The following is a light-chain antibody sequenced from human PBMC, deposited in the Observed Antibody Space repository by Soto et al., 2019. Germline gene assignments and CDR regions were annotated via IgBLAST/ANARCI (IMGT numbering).Light chain of an antibody. Sequence: EIVLTQSPATLSLSPGERATLSCTASQSVNSYLAWYQHRPGQAPRLLIYDTFNRATGVPARFSGSGSGTDFTLTISRLEPEDFAFYYCQQYGDSPSTFGGGTKVDIK. J-gene: IGKJ4*01. V-gene: IGKV3-11*01. CDR2: DTF. CDR1: QSVNSY. CDR3: QQYGDSPST.